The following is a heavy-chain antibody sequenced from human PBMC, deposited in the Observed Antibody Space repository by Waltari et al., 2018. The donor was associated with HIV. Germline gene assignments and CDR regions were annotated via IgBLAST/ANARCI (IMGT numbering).Heavy chain of an antibody. V-gene: IGHV3-48*01. CDR3: ARGGLGGYYYGMDV. Sequence: EVQLVESGGGLVQPGGSLRLSCAASQFTFSSYNMNWVGQAPGKGLEWVSYIHSSSSPIYYADSVKCRFTISRDNAKNSLYLQMNSLRAEDTAVYYCARGGLGGYYYGMDVWGQGTTVTVSS. D-gene: IGHD1-26*01. CDR1: QFTFSSYN. CDR2: IHSSSSPI. J-gene: IGHJ6*02.